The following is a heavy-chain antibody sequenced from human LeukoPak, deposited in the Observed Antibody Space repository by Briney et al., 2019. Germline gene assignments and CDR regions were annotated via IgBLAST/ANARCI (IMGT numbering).Heavy chain of an antibody. CDR3: ARIRYYYDSSGYFPRQYYFDY. Sequence: SETLSLTCTVSGGSISSYYWSWIRQPPGKGLEWIGYIYYSGSTNYNPSLKSRVTISVDTSKNQFSLKLSSVTAADTAVYYCARIRYYYDSSGYFPRQYYFDYWGQGTLVTVSS. CDR1: GGSISSYY. CDR2: IYYSGST. V-gene: IGHV4-59*01. D-gene: IGHD3-22*01. J-gene: IGHJ4*02.